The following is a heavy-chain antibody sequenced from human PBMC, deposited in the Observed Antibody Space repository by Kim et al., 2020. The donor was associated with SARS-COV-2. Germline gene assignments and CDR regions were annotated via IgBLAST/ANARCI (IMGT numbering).Heavy chain of an antibody. CDR2: IKPRGNGYAT. V-gene: IGHV3-73*01. CDR1: EFTLSGYA. CDR3: STLDYYEISGTYY. Sequence: GGSLRLSCAASEFTLSGYAVHWVRQASGKGLEWIGRIKPRGNGYATAYAASANGRLTLSSDDSKNTAFLQMDGLKSEDTAVYYCSTLDYYEISGTYY. D-gene: IGHD3-22*01. J-gene: IGHJ6*01.